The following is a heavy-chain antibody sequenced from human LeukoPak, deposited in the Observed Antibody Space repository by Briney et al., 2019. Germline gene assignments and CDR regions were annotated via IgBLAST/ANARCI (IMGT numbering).Heavy chain of an antibody. CDR1: GFTFSSYG. CDR3: AKGSNLDY. V-gene: IGHV3-30*18. J-gene: IGHJ4*02. D-gene: IGHD4-11*01. Sequence: PGRSLRLSCAASGFTFSSYGMHWVRQAPGKGLEWVAVISYDGSNKYYADSVKGRFTISRDNSKNTLYLQMNSLRAEDTAVYYCAKGSNLDYWGQGTLVTVSS. CDR2: ISYDGSNK.